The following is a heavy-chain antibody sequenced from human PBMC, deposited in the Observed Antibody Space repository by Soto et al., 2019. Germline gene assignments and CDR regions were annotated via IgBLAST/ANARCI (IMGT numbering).Heavy chain of an antibody. J-gene: IGHJ3*02. CDR2: FDPEDGET. CDR1: GYTLTELS. Sequence: GASVKVYCKVSGYTLTELSMHGVRHAPGKGLEWMGGFDPEDGETIYAQKFQGRVTMTEDTSTDTAYMELSSLRSEDTAVYYCTTAPQVIPVLRDAFDIWGQGTMVTVSS. CDR3: TTAPQVIPVLRDAFDI. V-gene: IGHV1-24*01. D-gene: IGHD2-2*01.